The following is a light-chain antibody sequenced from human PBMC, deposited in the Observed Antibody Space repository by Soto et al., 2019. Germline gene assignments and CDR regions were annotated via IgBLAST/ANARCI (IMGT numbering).Light chain of an antibody. CDR2: EVS. CDR1: SSDVGGYNY. Sequence: QSALTQPASVSGSPGQSITISCTGTSSDVGGYNYVSWYQLHPGKAPKLIIYEVSHRPSGASNHFSGYKSGNTASLTISGLQAEDEADYYCSSYTAGGTIFGTGTKVTVL. V-gene: IGLV2-14*01. CDR3: SSYTAGGTI. J-gene: IGLJ1*01.